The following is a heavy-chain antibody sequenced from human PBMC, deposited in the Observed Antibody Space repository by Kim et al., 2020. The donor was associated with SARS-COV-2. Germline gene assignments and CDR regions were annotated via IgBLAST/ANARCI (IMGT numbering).Heavy chain of an antibody. CDR3: ARGLTAAGANNFDY. J-gene: IGHJ4*02. V-gene: IGHV4-4*07. Sequence: NPSLESRGTMSVDTSKTQFSLELTSVTAADTAVYYCARGLTAAGANNFDYWGQGTLVTVSS. D-gene: IGHD6-13*01.